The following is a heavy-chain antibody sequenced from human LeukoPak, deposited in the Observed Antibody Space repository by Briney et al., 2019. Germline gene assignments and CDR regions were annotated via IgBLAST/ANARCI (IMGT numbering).Heavy chain of an antibody. D-gene: IGHD3-10*01. CDR1: GGTFSSYA. CDR3: ARGSYSASYGSGSYDY. J-gene: IGHJ4*02. V-gene: IGHV1-69*13. CDR2: IIPIFGTA. Sequence: ASVKVSCKASGGTFSSYAISWVRQAPGQGFEWMGGIIPIFGTANYAQKFQGRVTITADESTSTAYMELSSLRSEDTAVYYCARGSYSASYGSGSYDYWGQGTLVTVSS.